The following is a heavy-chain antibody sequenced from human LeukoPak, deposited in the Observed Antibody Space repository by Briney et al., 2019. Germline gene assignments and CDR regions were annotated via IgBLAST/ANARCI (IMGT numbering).Heavy chain of an antibody. CDR2: INGDGSST. J-gene: IGHJ4*02. Sequence: GGSLRLSCAASGFTFSNYYMHWVRQAPGKGLLWISHINGDGSSTGYADSVKGRFTISRDNAKNILYLQVNSLRAEDTAVYYCSRGTYPYSSDNWGQGALVTVSS. CDR3: SRGTYPYSSDN. V-gene: IGHV3-74*01. D-gene: IGHD3-10*01. CDR1: GFTFSNYY.